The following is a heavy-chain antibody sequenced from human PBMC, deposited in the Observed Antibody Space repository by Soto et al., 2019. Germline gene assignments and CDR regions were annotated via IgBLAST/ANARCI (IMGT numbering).Heavy chain of an antibody. CDR3: ARVAQVVRPYYMDV. Sequence: PSETLSLTCTFSGGSFSSYYWSWIRQPPGKALEWIGYIYYRGTSSYNPSLKSRVTISVDTSKSQFSLKLSSVTAADTFVYYCARVAQVVRPYYMDVWGKGTTVTVSS. CDR2: IYYRGTS. J-gene: IGHJ6*03. D-gene: IGHD6-6*01. CDR1: GGSFSSYY. V-gene: IGHV4-59*01.